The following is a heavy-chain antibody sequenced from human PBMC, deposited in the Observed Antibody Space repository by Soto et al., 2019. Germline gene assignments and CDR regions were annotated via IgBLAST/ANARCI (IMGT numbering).Heavy chain of an antibody. J-gene: IGHJ5*02. CDR2: IYHSGST. CDR3: ARVPGP. CDR1: GGSISGGGYS. D-gene: IGHD3-10*01. Sequence: SETLSLTCAVSGGSISGGGYSWSWIRQPPGKGLEWIGYIYHSGSTYYNSSLKSRVTISVDRSKNQFSLKLSSVTAADTAVYYCARVPGPWGQGTLVTSPQ. V-gene: IGHV4-30-2*01.